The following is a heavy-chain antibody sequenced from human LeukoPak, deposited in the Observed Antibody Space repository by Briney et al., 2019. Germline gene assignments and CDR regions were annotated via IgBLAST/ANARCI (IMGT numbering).Heavy chain of an antibody. CDR3: ARGVPYSSSDY. Sequence: RSETLSLTCAVYGGSFSGYYWSWIRQPPGNGLEWIGEINHSGSTNYNPSLKSRVTISVDTSKNQFSLKLSSVTAADTAVYYCARGVPYSSSDYWGQGTLVTVSS. CDR2: INHSGST. D-gene: IGHD6-6*01. V-gene: IGHV4-34*01. J-gene: IGHJ4*02. CDR1: GGSFSGYY.